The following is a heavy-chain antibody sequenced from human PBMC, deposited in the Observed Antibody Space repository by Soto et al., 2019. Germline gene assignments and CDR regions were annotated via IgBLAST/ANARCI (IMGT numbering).Heavy chain of an antibody. CDR2: ISGSGGST. V-gene: IGHV3-23*01. D-gene: IGHD2-15*01. Sequence: EVQLLESGGGLVQPGGSLRLSCAASGFTFSSYAMSWVRQAPGKGLEWVSAISGSGGSTYYADSVKGRFTISRDNSKNTRELQMNSLRAEDTAVYYCAKERGGYYYYGMDVWGQGTTVTVSS. CDR3: AKERGGYYYYGMDV. J-gene: IGHJ6*02. CDR1: GFTFSSYA.